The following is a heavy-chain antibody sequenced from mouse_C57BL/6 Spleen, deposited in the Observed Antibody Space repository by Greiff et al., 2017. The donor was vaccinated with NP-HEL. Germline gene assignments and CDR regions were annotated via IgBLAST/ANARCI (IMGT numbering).Heavy chain of an antibody. Sequence: EVMLVESGGGLVKPGGSLKLSCAASGFTFSSYAMSWVRQTPEKRLEWVATISDGGSYTYYPDNVKGRFTISRDNAKNNLYLQMSHLKSEDTAMYYCGRPLTGFDYWGQGTTLTVSS. CDR2: ISDGGSYT. J-gene: IGHJ2*01. CDR1: GFTFSSYA. CDR3: GRPLTGFDY. V-gene: IGHV5-4*03.